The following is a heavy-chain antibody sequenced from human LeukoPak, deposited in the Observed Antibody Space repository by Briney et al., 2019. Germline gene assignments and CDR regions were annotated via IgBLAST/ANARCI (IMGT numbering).Heavy chain of an antibody. CDR1: GKTLSDLS. CDR3: ARRYLEPRYSGYPYYYYYGMDV. J-gene: IGHJ6*02. D-gene: IGHD5-12*01. CDR2: SDPEDGEG. V-gene: IGHV1-24*01. Sequence: ASVKVSCKVSGKTLSDLSIHWLRQPPGKGLEWLGGSDPEDGEGIYAQMFQGRVTMTEDTSIDTAYMELSSLRSEDTAVYYCARRYLEPRYSGYPYYYYYGMDVWGQGTTVTVSS.